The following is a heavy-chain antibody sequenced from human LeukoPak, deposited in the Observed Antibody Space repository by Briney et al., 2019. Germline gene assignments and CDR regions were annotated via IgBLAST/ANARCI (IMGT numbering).Heavy chain of an antibody. Sequence: ASVKVSCKASGYTFTSYGPSWVRQAPGQGLEWMGWISAYYGNTNYAQKLQGRVTMTTDTSTSTAYMELRSLRSDDTAVYYCARDTADIVVVPAASDAFWFDPWGQGTLVTVSS. CDR2: ISAYYGNT. D-gene: IGHD2-2*01. CDR3: ARDTADIVVVPAASDAFWFDP. J-gene: IGHJ5*02. CDR1: GYTFTSYG. V-gene: IGHV1-18*01.